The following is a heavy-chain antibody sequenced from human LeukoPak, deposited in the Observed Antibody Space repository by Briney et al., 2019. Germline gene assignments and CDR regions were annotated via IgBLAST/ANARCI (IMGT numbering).Heavy chain of an antibody. D-gene: IGHD2-21*01. V-gene: IGHV3-30*02. J-gene: IGHJ1*01. CDR2: LGYDGTS. CDR3: AKRGFRAPSGDDVLESLHL. Sequence: GGSLRLSCAASGLIFSKYGMHWVRQTPGKGLEWVAFLGYDGTSNYLDSVKGRFTISRDNSESTLYIQMNGLQVEDTAIYYCAKRGFRAPSGDDVLESLHLWGQGTLVTVSS. CDR1: GLIFSKYG.